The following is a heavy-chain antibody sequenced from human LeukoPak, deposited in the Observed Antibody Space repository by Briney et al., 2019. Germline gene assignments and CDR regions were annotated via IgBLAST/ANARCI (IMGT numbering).Heavy chain of an antibody. CDR3: ARRGELLKSDKYYFDY. D-gene: IGHD1-26*01. J-gene: IGHJ4*02. CDR2: ISAYNGNT. V-gene: IGHV1-18*01. Sequence: ASVKVSCKASGYTFTSYGISWVRQAPGQGLEWMGWISAYNGNTNYVQKLQGSVTMTTDTSTSTAYMELRSLRSDDTAVYYCARRGELLKSDKYYFDYWGQGTLVTVSS. CDR1: GYTFTSYG.